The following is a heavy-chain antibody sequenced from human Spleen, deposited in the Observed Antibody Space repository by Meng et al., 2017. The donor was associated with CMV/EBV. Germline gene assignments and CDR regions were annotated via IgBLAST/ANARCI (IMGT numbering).Heavy chain of an antibody. Sequence: GGSLRLSCAASEFIFDDYAMHWVRKAPGKGLEWISGITWKSGSLGYAASVRGRFTVSRDNAKNSLSLQMNNLRPEDTPLYFCAKDILAHYDYAIDVWGQGTTVTVSS. D-gene: IGHD1-26*01. CDR2: ITWKSGSL. J-gene: IGHJ6*02. CDR1: EFIFDDYA. V-gene: IGHV3-9*01. CDR3: AKDILAHYDYAIDV.